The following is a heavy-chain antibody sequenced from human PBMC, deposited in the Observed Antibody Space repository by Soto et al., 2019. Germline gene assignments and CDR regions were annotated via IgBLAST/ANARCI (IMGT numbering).Heavy chain of an antibody. D-gene: IGHD3-22*01. Sequence: SETLSLTCTVSGEYIISNSYCWAWIRQPPGKGLEWIGSIYYSGTTYYNPSLKSRVTISVDRSKNQFSLKLTSVTAADTAVYYCARTYYYDYSGYYPGFYFDYWGQGTLVTVSS. CDR1: GEYIISNSYC. V-gene: IGHV4-39*07. J-gene: IGHJ4*02. CDR3: ARTYYYDYSGYYPGFYFDY. CDR2: IYYSGTT.